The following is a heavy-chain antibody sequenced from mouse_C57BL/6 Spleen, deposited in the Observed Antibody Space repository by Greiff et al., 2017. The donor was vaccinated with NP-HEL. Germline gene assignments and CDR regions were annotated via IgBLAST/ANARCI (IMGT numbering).Heavy chain of an antibody. J-gene: IGHJ1*03. CDR2: ISYSGST. CDR3: ARRRDGYWYFDV. V-gene: IGHV3-1*01. D-gene: IGHD2-3*01. CDR1: GYSITSGYD. Sequence: EVHLVESGPGMVKPSQSLSLTCTVTGYSITSGYDWHWIRHFPGNKLEWMGYISYSGSTNYNPSLKSRISITHDTSKNHFFLKLNSVTTEDTATYYCARRRDGYWYFDVWGTGTTVTVSS.